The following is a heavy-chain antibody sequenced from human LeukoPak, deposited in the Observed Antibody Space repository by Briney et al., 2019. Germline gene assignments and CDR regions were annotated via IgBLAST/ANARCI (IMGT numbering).Heavy chain of an antibody. D-gene: IGHD6-6*01. V-gene: IGHV1-46*01. CDR2: INPSGGST. J-gene: IGHJ4*02. Sequence: ASVKVSCKASGYIFTNYYIHWVRQAPGQGLEWMGIINPSGGSTSYAQKFQGRVTMTRDTSISTAYMELSRLRSDDTAVYYCARGKKSARPGTFDYWGQGTLVTVSS. CDR1: GYIFTNYY. CDR3: ARGKKSARPGTFDY.